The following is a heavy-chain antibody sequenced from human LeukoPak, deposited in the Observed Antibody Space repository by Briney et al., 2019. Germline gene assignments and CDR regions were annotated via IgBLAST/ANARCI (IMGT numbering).Heavy chain of an antibody. CDR1: GFTFRSYA. Sequence: PGGSLRLSCAASGFTFRSYAMSWVRQAPGKGLEWVATISGSGGSTYYADSVKGRFTISRDNSRDTLYLQMNGLRAEDTAVYFCAKREIVGPTNYFQYWGQGTLVTVSS. CDR2: ISGSGGST. CDR3: AKREIVGPTNYFQY. D-gene: IGHD1-26*01. J-gene: IGHJ1*01. V-gene: IGHV3-23*01.